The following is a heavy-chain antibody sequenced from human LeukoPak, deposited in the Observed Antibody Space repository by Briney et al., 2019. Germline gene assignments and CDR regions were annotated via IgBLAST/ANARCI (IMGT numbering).Heavy chain of an antibody. V-gene: IGHV3-33*01. CDR1: GFTFSTHG. CDR2: IWFDGSNK. CDR3: ARDLGTKVTPYYYYGMDV. D-gene: IGHD2-21*02. Sequence: GGSLRLPCVTSGFTFSTHGMHWVRQAPGKGLEWVAVIWFDGSNKYYADSVKGRFTISRDNSKDTFYLQMNSLRAEDTAVYYCARDLGTKVTPYYYYGMDVWGQGTTITVSS. J-gene: IGHJ6*02.